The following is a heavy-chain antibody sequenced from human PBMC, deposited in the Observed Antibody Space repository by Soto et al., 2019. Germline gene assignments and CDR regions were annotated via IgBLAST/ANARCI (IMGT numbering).Heavy chain of an antibody. CDR1: GASISGFY. CDR2: IHATGTT. J-gene: IGHJ5*02. V-gene: IGHV4-4*07. Sequence: SETLSLTCTVSGASISGFYWSWIRKSAGKGLEWIGRIHATGTTDYNPSLKSRVMMSVDTSKKQFSLKLRSVTAADTAVYYCVRDGTKTLRDWFDPWGQGISVTVSS. D-gene: IGHD1-1*01. CDR3: VRDGTKTLRDWFDP.